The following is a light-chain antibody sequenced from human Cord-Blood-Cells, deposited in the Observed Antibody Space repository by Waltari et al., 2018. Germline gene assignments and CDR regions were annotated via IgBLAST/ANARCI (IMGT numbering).Light chain of an antibody. J-gene: IGLJ2*01. V-gene: IGLV2-23*02. CDR3: CSYAGSSTYVV. Sequence: QSALTQPASVSGSPGLSITISCTGTSSAVGSYNLVSWYQQHPGKAPKLMIYEVSKRPSGVSNRFSGSKSGNTASLTISGLQAEDEADYYCCSYAGSSTYVVFGGGTKLTVL. CDR1: SSAVGSYNL. CDR2: EVS.